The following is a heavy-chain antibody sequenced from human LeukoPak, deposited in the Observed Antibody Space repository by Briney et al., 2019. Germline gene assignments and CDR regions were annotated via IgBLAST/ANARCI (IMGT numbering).Heavy chain of an antibody. D-gene: IGHD3-10*01. CDR3: ARVYGSGSYPAFDI. Sequence: GGSLRLSCAASGFTFSSYGMHWVRQAPGKGLEWVAVISYDGSNKYYADSVKGRFTISRDNSKNTLYLQMNSLRAEDTAVYYCARVYGSGSYPAFDIWGQGTMVTVSS. V-gene: IGHV3-30*03. CDR2: ISYDGSNK. CDR1: GFTFSSYG. J-gene: IGHJ3*02.